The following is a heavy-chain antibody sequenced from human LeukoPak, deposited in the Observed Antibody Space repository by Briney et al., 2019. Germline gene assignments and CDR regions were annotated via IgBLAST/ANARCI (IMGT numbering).Heavy chain of an antibody. CDR3: ARDNSGYSFDP. J-gene: IGHJ5*02. V-gene: IGHV3-21*01. Sequence: GGSLRLPCAASGFTFSSYSMNWVRQAPGKGLEWASSISSSSSYIYYADSVKGRFTISRDNAKNSLYLQMNSLRAEDTAVYYCARDNSGYSFDPWGQGTLVTVSS. D-gene: IGHD7-27*01. CDR1: GFTFSSYS. CDR2: ISSSSSYI.